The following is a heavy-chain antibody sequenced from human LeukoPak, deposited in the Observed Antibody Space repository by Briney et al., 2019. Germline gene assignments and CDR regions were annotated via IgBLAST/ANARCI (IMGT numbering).Heavy chain of an antibody. Sequence: ASVKVSCKASGYTFTSYGISWVRQAPGQGPEWMGWISAYNGNTNYAQKLQGRVTMTTDTSTSTAYMELRSLRSDDTAVYYCARAFRGGSSGWYGYWGQGTLVTVSS. CDR2: ISAYNGNT. D-gene: IGHD6-19*01. CDR1: GYTFTSYG. V-gene: IGHV1-18*01. J-gene: IGHJ4*02. CDR3: ARAFRGGSSGWYGY.